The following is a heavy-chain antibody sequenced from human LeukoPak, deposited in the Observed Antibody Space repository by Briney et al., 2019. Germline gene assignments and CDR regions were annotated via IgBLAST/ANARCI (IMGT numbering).Heavy chain of an antibody. V-gene: IGHV3-48*03. CDR2: ITNSGRDA. CDR3: GRGHFGLDV. J-gene: IGHJ6*04. CDR1: GFTFSSYE. Sequence: GALRLSCAASGFTFSSYEMNWVRQAPGKGLEWVSYITNSGRDADYSDSVRGRFTTSRDNAKNSLYLQMNSLRPEDTAIYYCGRGHFGLDVWGKGTTVTVSS.